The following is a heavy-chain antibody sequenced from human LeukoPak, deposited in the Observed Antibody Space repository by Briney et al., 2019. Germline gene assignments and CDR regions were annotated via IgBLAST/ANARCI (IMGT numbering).Heavy chain of an antibody. CDR2: ISSSSSYI. CDR1: GFTFSSYS. J-gene: IGHJ4*02. Sequence: PGGSLRLSCAASGFTFSSYSMNWVRQAPGKGLEWVSSISSSSSYIYYADSVKGRFTISRDNPKNLLYLQMNSLRAEDTAVYYCARRTGSYFDSTGYPDFWGQGTLVTVSS. V-gene: IGHV3-21*01. CDR3: ARRTGSYFDSTGYPDF. D-gene: IGHD3-22*01.